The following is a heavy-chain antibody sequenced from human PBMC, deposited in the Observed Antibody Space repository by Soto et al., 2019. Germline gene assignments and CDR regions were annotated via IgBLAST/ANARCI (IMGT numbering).Heavy chain of an antibody. Sequence: ASVKVSCKASGYTFSSFGINWVRQAPGQGLEWVGWVSVHNDDTKYAQNFQGRVTLTTDTSTSTTYMEVGSLRSDDTAVYYCARTCRSGGSCYHEYWGEGTLVTVSS. J-gene: IGHJ4*02. V-gene: IGHV1-18*01. CDR1: GYTFSSFG. CDR2: VSVHNDDT. D-gene: IGHD2-15*01. CDR3: ARTCRSGGSCYHEY.